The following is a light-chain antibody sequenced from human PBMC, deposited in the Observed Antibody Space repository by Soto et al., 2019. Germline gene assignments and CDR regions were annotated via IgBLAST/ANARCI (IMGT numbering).Light chain of an antibody. CDR3: QQAGTSSIT. CDR1: QSVSIK. CDR2: GAS. J-gene: IGKJ5*01. V-gene: IGKV3-20*01. Sequence: IVMTQSPATLSVSPGERATLSCRASQSVSIKLAWYQQKPGQAPRLLIYGASRRATGIPDRFTGSGSGTDFAVTISRLEPEDFAVYYCQQAGTSSITFGQGTRLEIK.